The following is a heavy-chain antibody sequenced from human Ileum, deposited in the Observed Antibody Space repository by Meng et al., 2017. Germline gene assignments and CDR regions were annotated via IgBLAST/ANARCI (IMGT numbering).Heavy chain of an antibody. CDR2: IYRGGST. CDR1: GFNVSSDY. J-gene: IGHJ5*01. D-gene: IGHD1-1*01. V-gene: IGHV3-66*02. CDR3: ARSGFDWNDAIDS. Sequence: SCGRLVDLGGSLTLSCTAAGFNVSSDYINWVRQVPGKGLDWVSVIYRGGSTYYADSVNGRFTVSRDNSKNTLFLQMNSLRVEDTAVYYCARSGFDWNDAIDSWGQGTLVTVSS.